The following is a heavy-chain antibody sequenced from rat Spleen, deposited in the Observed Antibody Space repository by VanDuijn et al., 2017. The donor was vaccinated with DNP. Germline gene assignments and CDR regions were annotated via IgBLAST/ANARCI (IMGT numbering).Heavy chain of an antibody. CDR3: ARYAPLGYYFDY. CDR1: GFSITSNY. V-gene: IGHV3-1*01. Sequence: EVRLQESGPGLVKPSQSLSLTCSVTGFSITSNYWGWLRKFPGNEMEWIGHISYSGTTSYNPSLKSRISITRDTSKNQFFLHLNSVTTEDTATYYCARYAPLGYYFDYWGQGVMVTVSS. D-gene: IGHD1-7*01. J-gene: IGHJ2*01. CDR2: ISYSGTT.